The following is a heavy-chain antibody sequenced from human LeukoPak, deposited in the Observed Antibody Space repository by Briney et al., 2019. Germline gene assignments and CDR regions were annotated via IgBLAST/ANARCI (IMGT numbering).Heavy chain of an antibody. D-gene: IGHD3-9*01. CDR1: GYTFTSYY. V-gene: IGHV1-46*01. CDR3: ATSNPVTRYFEY. CDR2: INPSGGST. Sequence: GASVKVSCKASGYTFTSYYMHWVRQAPGQGLEWMGIINPSGGSTSYAQKFQGRVTMTRDTSTSTVYMELSSLRSEDTAVYYCATSNPVTRYFEYWGQGTLVTVSS. J-gene: IGHJ4*02.